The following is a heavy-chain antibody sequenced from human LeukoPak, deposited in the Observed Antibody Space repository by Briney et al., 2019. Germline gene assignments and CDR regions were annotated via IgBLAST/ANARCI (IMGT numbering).Heavy chain of an antibody. Sequence: GASVKVSCKASGYTFTSYGISWVRQAPGQGLEWMGWISGYRGHTNYAQNLQGRVTMTTDTSTSTAYMELRSLRSDGTAVYYCARGPYYDSSGTTFDHWFDPWGQGTLVTVSS. V-gene: IGHV1-18*01. J-gene: IGHJ5*02. D-gene: IGHD3-22*01. CDR2: ISGYRGHT. CDR1: GYTFTSYG. CDR3: ARGPYYDSSGTTFDHWFDP.